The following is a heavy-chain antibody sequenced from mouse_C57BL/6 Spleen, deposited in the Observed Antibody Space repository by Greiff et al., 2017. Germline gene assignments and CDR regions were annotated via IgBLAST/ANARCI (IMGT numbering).Heavy chain of an antibody. CDR3: ARSPITTVVEFFDY. CDR1: GYTFTSYW. V-gene: IGHV1-53*01. J-gene: IGHJ2*01. Sequence: VQLQQSGPELVKPGASVKLSCKASGYTFTSYWMHWVKQRPGQGLEWIGNINPSNGGTNYNEKFKSKATLTVDKSSSTAYMPLSSLTSEDSAVYYCARSPITTVVEFFDYWGQGTTLTVSS. CDR2: INPSNGGT. D-gene: IGHD1-1*01.